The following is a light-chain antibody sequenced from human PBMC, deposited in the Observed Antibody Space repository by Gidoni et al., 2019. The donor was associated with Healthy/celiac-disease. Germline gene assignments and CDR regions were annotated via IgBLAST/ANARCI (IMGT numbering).Light chain of an antibody. CDR2: AAS. Sequence: DIQMTQSPSSLSASVGDRVTITCRASQGISNSLAWYQQKLGKAPKLLLYAASRLESGVPSRFSGSGSGTDYTLTISSLQPEDFATYYCQQYYSTPTFGQGTKVEIK. CDR1: QGISNS. J-gene: IGKJ1*01. V-gene: IGKV1-NL1*01. CDR3: QQYYSTPT.